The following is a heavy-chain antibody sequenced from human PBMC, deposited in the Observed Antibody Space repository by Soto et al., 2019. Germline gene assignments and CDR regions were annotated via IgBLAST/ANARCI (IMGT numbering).Heavy chain of an antibody. J-gene: IGHJ2*01. CDR2: IWNDGHDS. V-gene: IGHV3-33*01. D-gene: IGHD2-15*01. CDR3: VRGYGGSFPYWNCDL. CDR1: GFTFSNYG. Sequence: QEQLVESGGGVVQPGGSLRLSCAASGFTFSNYGVFWARQAPGKGLQWVTFIWNDGHDSYYEESVRGRFTNSRDNLKNTLYLQMDSLRGEDTGVSYCVRGYGGSFPYWNCDLWGRVTPVAVSP.